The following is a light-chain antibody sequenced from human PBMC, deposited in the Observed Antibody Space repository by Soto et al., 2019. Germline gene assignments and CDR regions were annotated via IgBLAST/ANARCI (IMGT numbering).Light chain of an antibody. CDR3: QQLNSYPIT. J-gene: IGKJ5*01. Sequence: EVVFTHSPGTLSFSPGERATLSCRASQSVSSSYLAWYQQKPGQAPRLLIYGASSRATGTPDRFSGSGSGTDFTLTISSLQPEDFATYFCQQLNSYPITFGQGTRLEIK. V-gene: IGKV3-20*01. CDR2: GAS. CDR1: QSVSSSY.